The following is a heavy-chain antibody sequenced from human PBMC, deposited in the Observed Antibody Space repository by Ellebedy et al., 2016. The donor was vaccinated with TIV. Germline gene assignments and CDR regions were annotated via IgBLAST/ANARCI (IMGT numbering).Heavy chain of an antibody. J-gene: IGHJ5*02. CDR3: ATVFCSGGSCYSSFSFDP. Sequence: AASVKVSCKVSGYTLTELSMHWVRQAPGKGLEWMGGFDPEDGETIYAQKFQGRVTMTEDTSTDTAYMELSSLRSEDTAVYYCATVFCSGGSCYSSFSFDPWGQGTLVTVSS. CDR1: GYTLTELS. D-gene: IGHD2-15*01. V-gene: IGHV1-24*01. CDR2: FDPEDGET.